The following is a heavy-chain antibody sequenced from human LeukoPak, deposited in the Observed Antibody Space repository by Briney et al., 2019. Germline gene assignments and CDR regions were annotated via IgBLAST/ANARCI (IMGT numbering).Heavy chain of an antibody. V-gene: IGHV4-4*02. J-gene: IGHJ4*02. CDR1: GGSISSSNW. Sequence: PSETLSLTCAVSGGSISSSNWWSWVRQPPGKGLEWIGQIHHSGSTNYNPSLKSRVAISVDKSKNQFSLNLSSVTAADTAVYYCARQIPASGTVDYWGQGALVTVSS. CDR3: ARQIPASGTVDY. D-gene: IGHD6-13*01. CDR2: IHHSGST.